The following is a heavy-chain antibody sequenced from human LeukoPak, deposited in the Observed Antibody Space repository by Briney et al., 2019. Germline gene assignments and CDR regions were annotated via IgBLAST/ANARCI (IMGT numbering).Heavy chain of an antibody. CDR3: ARDSQLRYFDWLPRDAFDI. V-gene: IGHV1-8*01. J-gene: IGHJ3*02. D-gene: IGHD3-9*01. CDR1: GYTFTSYD. CDR2: MNPNSGNT. Sequence: ASVKVSCKASGYTFTSYDINWVRQATGQGLEWMGWMNPNSGNTGYAQKFQGRVTMTRNTSISTAYMELSSLRSEDTAVYYCARDSQLRYFDWLPRDAFDIWGQGTMVTVSS.